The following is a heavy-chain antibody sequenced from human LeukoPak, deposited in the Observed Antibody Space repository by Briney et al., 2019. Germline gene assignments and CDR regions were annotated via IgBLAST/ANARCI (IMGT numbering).Heavy chain of an antibody. CDR2: IYYTGSV. J-gene: IGHJ6*02. V-gene: IGHV4-31*03. Sequence: SQTLSLTCTISGASISTGGFYWTWIRQPPGEGLEWIGYIYYTGSVDCNASLKSRLTISLDTSKNRFSLKLNSVTAADTAVYYCARDHSYYFGSQTSTLDVWGQGTAATVSS. CDR1: GASISTGGFY. CDR3: ARDHSYYFGSQTSTLDV. D-gene: IGHD3-10*01.